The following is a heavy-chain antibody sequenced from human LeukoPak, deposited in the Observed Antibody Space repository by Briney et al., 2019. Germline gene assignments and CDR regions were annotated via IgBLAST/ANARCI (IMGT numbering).Heavy chain of an antibody. J-gene: IGHJ5*02. Sequence: GGSLRLSCAASGFTFSSYAMHWVRQASGKGLEWVGRIRNKANNYATAYAASVKGRFTISRDDSKNTAYLQMDSLKTEDTAVYYCTSGIRYFSWGQGTLVTVSS. V-gene: IGHV3-73*01. CDR1: GFTFSSYA. CDR3: TSGIRYFS. D-gene: IGHD3-9*01. CDR2: IRNKANNYAT.